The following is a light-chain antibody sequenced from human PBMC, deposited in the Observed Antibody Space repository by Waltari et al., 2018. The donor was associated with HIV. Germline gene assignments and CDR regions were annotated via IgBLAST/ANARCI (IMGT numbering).Light chain of an antibody. V-gene: IGLV2-14*03. J-gene: IGLJ2*01. CDR3: ASFTGANTRL. CDR2: EST. Sequence: QSALTQPASVSGSPGQSITISCTGTRSDIGYYSYVSWFQQQPGKAPKLIIYESTYRPSGVSDRFSGSRSGNTASLTISGLQPEDEGHYHCASFTGANTRLFGGGTLVTVL. CDR1: RSDIGYYSY.